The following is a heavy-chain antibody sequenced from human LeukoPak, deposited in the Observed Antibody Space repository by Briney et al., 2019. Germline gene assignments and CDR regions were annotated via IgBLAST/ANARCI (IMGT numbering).Heavy chain of an antibody. Sequence: PSETLSLTCIVSGDSMRSSSFYWGWLRQAPGNGLEWIASLYYSGNTFLNPSLKSRVSISIDRAKNQLSLSLSSVTAADTAVYYCSRENGAFSPFGFWGQGTLVTVPS. D-gene: IGHD2-8*01. CDR3: SRENGAFSPFGF. CDR1: GDSMRSSSFY. V-gene: IGHV4-39*07. J-gene: IGHJ4*02. CDR2: LYYSGNT.